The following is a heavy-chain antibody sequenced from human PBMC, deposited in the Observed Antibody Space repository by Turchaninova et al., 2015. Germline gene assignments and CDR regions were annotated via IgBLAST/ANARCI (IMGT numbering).Heavy chain of an antibody. J-gene: IGHJ4*02. D-gene: IGHD4-17*01. CDR3: ARIIYGDYSYDS. V-gene: IGHV1-46*01. CDR2: INPSRGGT. CDR1: QYTFTSSA. Sequence: GASVKVSCKASQYTFTSSAIHWVRQAHGQGLEWVGTINPSRGGTGYAQKFQGRVTMTRDTSTSTVYMELSSLRSEDTAVYFCARIIYGDYSYDSWGQGTLVTVSS.